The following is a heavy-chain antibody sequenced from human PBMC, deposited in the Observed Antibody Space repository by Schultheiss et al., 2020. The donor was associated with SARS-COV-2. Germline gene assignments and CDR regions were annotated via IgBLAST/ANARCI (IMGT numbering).Heavy chain of an antibody. CDR2: IYYSGST. V-gene: IGHV4-61*08. Sequence: SETLSLTCTVSGGSISSGGYYWSWIRQPPGKGLEWIGYIYYSGSTNYNPSLKSRVTISVDTSKNQFSLKLSSVTAADTAVYYCARGPRDYDYVWGSYRIDYWGQGTLVTVSS. D-gene: IGHD3-16*02. CDR3: ARGPRDYDYVWGSYRIDY. J-gene: IGHJ4*02. CDR1: GGSISSGGYY.